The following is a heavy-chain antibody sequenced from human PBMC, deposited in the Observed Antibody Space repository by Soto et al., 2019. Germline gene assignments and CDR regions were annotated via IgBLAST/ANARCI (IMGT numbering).Heavy chain of an antibody. CDR1: GYTFTSYA. V-gene: IGHV1-3*05. CDR3: ARDGGILWFGELFKDGMDV. CDR2: INAGNGNT. Sequence: QVQLVQSGAEEKKPGASVKVSCKASGYTFTSYAMHWVRQAPGQRLEWMGWINAGNGNTKYSQKFQGRVTITRDTSASTAYMELSSLRSEDTAVYYCARDGGILWFGELFKDGMDVWGQGTTVTVSS. J-gene: IGHJ6*02. D-gene: IGHD3-10*01.